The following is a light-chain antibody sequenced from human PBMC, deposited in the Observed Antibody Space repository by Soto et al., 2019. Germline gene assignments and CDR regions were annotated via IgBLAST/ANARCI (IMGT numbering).Light chain of an antibody. Sequence: DIQMTQSPSPLSASVGDRVTITCRASQSISSWLAWYQQKPGKAPKLLIYDASSLESGVPSRFSGSGSGTEFTLTISSLQPDDIATYYCQQYNSYLTFGPGTKVDIK. CDR3: QQYNSYLT. CDR2: DAS. V-gene: IGKV1-5*01. CDR1: QSISSW. J-gene: IGKJ3*01.